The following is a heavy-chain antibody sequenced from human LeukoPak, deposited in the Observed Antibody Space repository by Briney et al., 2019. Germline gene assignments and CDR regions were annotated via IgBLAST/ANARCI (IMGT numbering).Heavy chain of an antibody. Sequence: GGSLRLSCEASGFTFGRYWMNWFREAPGKGPEWVANIKDDGNEEYYVDSVKGRFTMSRDNAKNSMWLKINNLGAEDTAVYDCARALSPGCRSGRVCYFDFWGQGTLVTVSS. CDR2: IKDDGNEE. CDR3: ARALSPGCRSGRVCYFDF. CDR1: GFTFGRYW. D-gene: IGHD6-19*01. V-gene: IGHV3-7*01. J-gene: IGHJ4*02.